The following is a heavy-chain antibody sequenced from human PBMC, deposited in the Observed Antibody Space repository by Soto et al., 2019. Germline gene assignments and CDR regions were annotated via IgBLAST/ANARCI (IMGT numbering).Heavy chain of an antibody. CDR3: ARRYCSDSYCSYFDY. D-gene: IGHD2-15*01. CDR1: GGSFRSYF. J-gene: IGHJ4*02. Sequence: SETRSLTCAVYGGSFRSYFWSWIRQPPGKGLEWIGEINHSGTTSYSPSLDSRVTTSVDTPKNQFSLRLSSVTAADTAIYYCARRYCSDSYCSYFDYWGRGTLVTVSS. V-gene: IGHV4-34*01. CDR2: INHSGTT.